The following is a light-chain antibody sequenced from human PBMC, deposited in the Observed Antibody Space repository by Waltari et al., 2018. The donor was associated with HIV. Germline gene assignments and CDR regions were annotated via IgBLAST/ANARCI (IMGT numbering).Light chain of an antibody. Sequence: HSALTQPASVSGSLGQSLTLSCSGTIIDIDIYNFISWYRQYHCQAHQVVLYGVSSRPAGIALRLSGSKSGDTASLTISGLEAEDEADYYCSSNTPSYSLVCGGGTKLTVL. CDR1: IIDIDIYNF. J-gene: IGLJ3*02. CDR2: GVS. CDR3: SSNTPSYSLV. V-gene: IGLV2-14*01.